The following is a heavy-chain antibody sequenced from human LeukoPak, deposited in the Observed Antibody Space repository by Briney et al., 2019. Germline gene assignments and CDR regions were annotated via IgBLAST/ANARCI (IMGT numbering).Heavy chain of an antibody. CDR2: IYHGGTT. CDR3: ARDTSVGSGMQY. Sequence: PSETLSLTCSVSGGPLSTYTWSWVRQPPGKGLEWIGYIYHGGTTNYNPSLKSRATISAHTSRNQFSLRLRSVTAADTAIYYCARDTSVGSGMQYWGRGTLVSVSS. V-gene: IGHV4-59*01. J-gene: IGHJ4*02. CDR1: GGPLSTYT. D-gene: IGHD3-10*01.